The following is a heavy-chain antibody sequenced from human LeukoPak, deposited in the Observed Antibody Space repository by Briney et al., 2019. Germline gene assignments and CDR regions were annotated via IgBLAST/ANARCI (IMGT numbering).Heavy chain of an antibody. CDR3: AKGAYDYIEMGYFDY. CDR1: EFSISNSA. CDR2: IIASSGST. J-gene: IGHJ4*02. V-gene: IGHV3-23*01. D-gene: IGHD5-12*01. Sequence: GGSLRLSCAASEFSISNSAMSWVRQAPGKGLEWVSLIIASSGSTSYADSVKGRFTISRDISRNTLYLQMNSLRAEDTAVYYCAKGAYDYIEMGYFDYWGQGTLVTVSS.